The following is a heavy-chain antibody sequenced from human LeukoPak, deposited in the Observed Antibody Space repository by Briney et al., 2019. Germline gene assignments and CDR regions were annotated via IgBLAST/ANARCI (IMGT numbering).Heavy chain of an antibody. J-gene: IGHJ1*01. CDR3: ARDRGDYYETLSAEYFQH. D-gene: IGHD3-22*01. CDR1: GGTFSRYA. CDR2: IIPIFGTA. V-gene: IGHV1-69*05. Sequence: VASVNVSCKASGGTFSRYAISWVRQAPGQGLEGMGGIIPIFGTANYAQQFQGRVTITTDQSTSTAYMELSSLRSEDTAVYYCARDRGDYYETLSAEYFQHWGQGTLVTVSS.